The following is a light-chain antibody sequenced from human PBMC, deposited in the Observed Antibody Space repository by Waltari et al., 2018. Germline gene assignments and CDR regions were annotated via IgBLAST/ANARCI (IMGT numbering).Light chain of an antibody. CDR2: GAS. V-gene: IGKV3-20*01. CDR3: QQYGQT. Sequence: EIVLTQSPGTLSLSPGERATLSCRPSQTVSSNFLAWYQQKRGKAPRLLIYGASNRATGIPDRFSGSGSGTHFTLTISRLEPEDFAVYYCQQYGQTFGQGTKVEIK. CDR1: QTVSSNF. J-gene: IGKJ1*01.